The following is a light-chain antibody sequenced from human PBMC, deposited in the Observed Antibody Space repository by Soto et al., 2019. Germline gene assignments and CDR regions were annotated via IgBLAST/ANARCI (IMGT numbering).Light chain of an antibody. V-gene: IGKV3-20*01. CDR2: RAS. Sequence: EIVLTQSPDTLSLSPGERATLSCRASQSVSSALLAWYQQKPGQAPRLLIHRASTRATGIPDRFTGSGSGTGLTLTIRRLEPEDFAVYYCQQYEGSPLTFGGGTKVEIK. J-gene: IGKJ4*01. CDR3: QQYEGSPLT. CDR1: QSVSSAL.